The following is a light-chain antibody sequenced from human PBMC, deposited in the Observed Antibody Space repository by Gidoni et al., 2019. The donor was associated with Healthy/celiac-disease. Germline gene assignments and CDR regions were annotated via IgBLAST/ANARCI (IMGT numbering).Light chain of an antibody. CDR3: QHYDNLPPFT. J-gene: IGKJ3*01. CDR2: DAS. CDR1: QDISNY. Sequence: DIQMTQSPSSLSASVGDRVTITCQASQDISNYLNWYQQKPGKAPKLLIYDASNLETGVPSMFSGSGSGTDFTFTISSLQPEDIATYYCQHYDNLPPFTFGPGTKVDIK. V-gene: IGKV1-33*01.